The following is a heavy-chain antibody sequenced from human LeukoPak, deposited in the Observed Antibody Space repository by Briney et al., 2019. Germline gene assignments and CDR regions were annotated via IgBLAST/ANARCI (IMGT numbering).Heavy chain of an antibody. V-gene: IGHV3-30*02. Sequence: GGSLRLSCAASGFTFSSYGMHWVRQAPGKGLEWVAVIWYDGSNKYYADSVKGRFTISRDNSKNTLHLQMNSLRAEDTAIYYCAKDLPAAYFDYWGQGTLVTVSS. CDR3: AKDLPAAYFDY. CDR2: IWYDGSNK. CDR1: GFTFSSYG. D-gene: IGHD2-2*01. J-gene: IGHJ4*02.